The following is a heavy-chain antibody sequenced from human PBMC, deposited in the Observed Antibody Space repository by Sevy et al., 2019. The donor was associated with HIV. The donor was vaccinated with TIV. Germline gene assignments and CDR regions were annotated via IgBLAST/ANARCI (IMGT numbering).Heavy chain of an antibody. D-gene: IGHD3-9*01. CDR3: TTGDILTGYQYYYYGMDV. J-gene: IGHJ6*02. CDR2: IKSKTDGGTT. Sequence: GGSLRLSYAASGFTFSNAWMSWVRQAPGKGLEWVGRIKSKTDGGTTDYAAPVKGRFTISRDDSKNTLYLQMNSLKTEDTAVYYCTTGDILTGYQYYYYGMDVWGQGTTVTVSS. V-gene: IGHV3-15*01. CDR1: GFTFSNAW.